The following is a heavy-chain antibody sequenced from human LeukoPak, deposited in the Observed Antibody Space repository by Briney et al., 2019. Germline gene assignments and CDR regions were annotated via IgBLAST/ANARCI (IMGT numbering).Heavy chain of an antibody. CDR1: GFTFSSYG. D-gene: IGHD2-15*01. J-gene: IGHJ4*01. CDR3: AKDLRPVVVVAATYDD. CDR2: IWYDGSNK. V-gene: IGHV3-33*06. Sequence: GRSLRLSCAASGFTFSSYGMHWVRQAPGRGLEWVAVIWYDGSNKYYADSVKGRFTIPRDNSKNTLYLQMNSLRAEDTAVYYCAKDLRPVVVVAATYDDWGPRTLVTVSS.